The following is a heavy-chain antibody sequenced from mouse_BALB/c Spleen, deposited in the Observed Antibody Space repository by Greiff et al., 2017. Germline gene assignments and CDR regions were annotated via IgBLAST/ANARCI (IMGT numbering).Heavy chain of an antibody. CDR3: ARQDYGYAMDY. Sequence: EVQLVESGGGLVKPGGSLKLSCAASGFTFSSYAMSWVRQTPEKRLEWVATISSGGSYTYYPDSVKGRFTISRDNAKNTLYLQMSSLRSEETAMYYCARQDYGYAMDYWGQGTSVTVSS. CDR1: GFTFSSYA. J-gene: IGHJ4*01. D-gene: IGHD1-1*01. V-gene: IGHV5-9-3*01. CDR2: ISSGGSYT.